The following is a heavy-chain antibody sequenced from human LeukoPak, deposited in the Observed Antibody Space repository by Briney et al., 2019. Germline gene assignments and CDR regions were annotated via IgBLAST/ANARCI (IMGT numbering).Heavy chain of an antibody. CDR2: IYYSGST. Sequence: PSETLSLTCTVSGGSVSSGSYYWSWIRQPPGKGLEWIGYIYYSGSTNYNPSIKSRVTVSLHTSKNQFSLSLTSVTAADTAVYYCARTSAGSFGYWGQGTPVTVSS. CDR3: ARTSAGSFGY. CDR1: GGSVSSGSYY. J-gene: IGHJ4*02. V-gene: IGHV4-61*01.